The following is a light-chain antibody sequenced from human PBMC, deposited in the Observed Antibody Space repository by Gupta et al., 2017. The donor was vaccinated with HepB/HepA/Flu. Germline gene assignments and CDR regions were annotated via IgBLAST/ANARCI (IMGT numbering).Light chain of an antibody. CDR2: DAS. CDR1: QSVSSY. CDR3: QQRSNWPPLLT. Sequence: EIVLTQSPATLSLSPGERATLSCRASQSVSSYLAWYQQKPGQAPRLLIYDASNRATGIPARFRGSGAGTGFNLTISSLEPEDFAVYYCQQRSNWPPLLTFGGGTKVEIK. V-gene: IGKV3-11*01. J-gene: IGKJ4*01.